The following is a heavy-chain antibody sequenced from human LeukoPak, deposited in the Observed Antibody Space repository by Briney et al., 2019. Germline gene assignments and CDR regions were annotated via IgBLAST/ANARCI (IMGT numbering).Heavy chain of an antibody. CDR3: TRRLDD. D-gene: IGHD3-16*01. CDR2: IKHDESEK. J-gene: IGHJ4*02. Sequence: GGSLRLSSAASGFSFNSDWMDWVRQAPGKGLEWVANIKHDESEKNYLDSVKGRFTISRDNAQNSLYLQMNGLRVEDTAVYYCTRRLDDWGQGALVTVSS. CDR1: GFSFNSDW. V-gene: IGHV3-7*01.